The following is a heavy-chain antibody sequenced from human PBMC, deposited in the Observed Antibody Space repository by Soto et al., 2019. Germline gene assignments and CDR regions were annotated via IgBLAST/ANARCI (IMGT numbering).Heavy chain of an antibody. CDR1: GYTFTSYD. J-gene: IGHJ4*02. CDR3: ARERSSGTYNVY. CDR2: MKPNSGNT. V-gene: IGHV1-8*01. Sequence: QVQLVQSGAEVKKPGASVKVSCKASGYTFTSYDINWVRQATGQGLEWMGWMKPNSGNTGYAQKFGGRVTMTRNTAISTAYMELSSLRSEATAVYYCARERSSGTYNVYWGQGTLVTVSS. D-gene: IGHD3-22*01.